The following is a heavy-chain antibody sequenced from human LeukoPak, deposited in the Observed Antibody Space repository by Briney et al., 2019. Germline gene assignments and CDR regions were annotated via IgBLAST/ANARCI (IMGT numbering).Heavy chain of an antibody. V-gene: IGHV4-59*08. CDR3: AKQVFTEWLGGGSYFDY. J-gene: IGHJ4*02. CDR1: GGSISSYY. D-gene: IGHD6-19*01. Sequence: PSETLSLTCTVSGGSISSYYWSWIRQPPGKGLEWIGYIYYSGSPNYNPPLKSRVTMSVDTSKNQFSLKLTSVTAADTAVYYCAKQVFTEWLGGGSYFDYWGQGTLVTVSS. CDR2: IYYSGSP.